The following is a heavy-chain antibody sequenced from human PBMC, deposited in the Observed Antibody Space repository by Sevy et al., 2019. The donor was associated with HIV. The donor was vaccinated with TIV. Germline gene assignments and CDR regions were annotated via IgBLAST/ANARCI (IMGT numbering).Heavy chain of an antibody. J-gene: IGHJ3*02. D-gene: IGHD2-2*02. CDR2: INSDGSST. CDR3: ARLRYCSSTSCYTYYGADAFDI. CDR1: GFTFSTYW. V-gene: IGHV3-74*01. Sequence: GGSLRLSCAASGFTFSTYWMHWVRQAPGKGLVWVSRINSDGSSTSYADSVKGRFTSSRDNAKNTLYLQMISQRAEDTAVYYCARLRYCSSTSCYTYYGADAFDIWGQGTMVTVSS.